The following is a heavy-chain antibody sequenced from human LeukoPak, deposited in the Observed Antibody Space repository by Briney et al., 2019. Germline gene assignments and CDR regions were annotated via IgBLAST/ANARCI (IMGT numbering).Heavy chain of an antibody. V-gene: IGHV3-33*08. CDR3: TRSQGAGNDY. CDR2: IGLDGTKK. CDR1: GFTFSSYA. D-gene: IGHD6-13*01. Sequence: GGSLRLSCAASGFTFSSYAMSWVRQAPGKGREWLVVIGLDGTKKYYEESVKGRFTISRDNAKNTVFLQMNSLRAEDTAIYYCTRSQGAGNDYWGQGTLVTVSS. J-gene: IGHJ4*02.